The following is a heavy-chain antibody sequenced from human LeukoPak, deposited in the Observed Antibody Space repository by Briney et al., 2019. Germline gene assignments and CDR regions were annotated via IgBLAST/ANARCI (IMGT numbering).Heavy chain of an antibody. V-gene: IGHV4-59*08. CDR2: IYYSGST. CDR3: ARHSRSSADKNFDY. Sequence: KPSETLSLTCTVSGGSISSYYWSWIRQPPGKGLEWIGYIYYSGSTNYNPSLKSRVTISVDTSKNQFSLNLSSVTAADTAVYYCARHSRSSADKNFDYWGQGTLVTVSS. J-gene: IGHJ4*02. CDR1: GGSISSYY. D-gene: IGHD2-15*01.